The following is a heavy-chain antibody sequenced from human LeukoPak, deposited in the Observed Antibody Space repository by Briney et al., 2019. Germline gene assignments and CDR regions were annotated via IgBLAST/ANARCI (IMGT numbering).Heavy chain of an antibody. Sequence: PSETLSLTCAVYGGSFSGYYWSWIRQPPGKGLEWIGEINHSGSTNYNPSLKSRVTISVDTSKNQFSLKLSSVTAADTAVYYCARQGSASSGYYYGRIDYFDYWGQGTLVTVSS. CDR1: GGSFSGYY. CDR3: ARQGSASSGYYYGRIDYFDY. V-gene: IGHV4-34*01. J-gene: IGHJ4*02. D-gene: IGHD3-22*01. CDR2: INHSGST.